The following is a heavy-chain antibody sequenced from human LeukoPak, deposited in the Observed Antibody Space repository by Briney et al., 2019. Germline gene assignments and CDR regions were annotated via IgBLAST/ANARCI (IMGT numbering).Heavy chain of an antibody. Sequence: SETLSLTCAVYGGSFSDYYWSWIRQPPGKGLEWIGEINHSGSTNYNPSLKSRVTISVDTSKNQFSLKLSSVTAADTAVYYCARGRVLRFLEWLSSTQNWYFDLWGRGTLVTVSS. CDR1: GGSFSDYY. J-gene: IGHJ2*01. CDR2: INHSGST. V-gene: IGHV4-34*01. CDR3: ARGRVLRFLEWLSSTQNWYFDL. D-gene: IGHD3-3*01.